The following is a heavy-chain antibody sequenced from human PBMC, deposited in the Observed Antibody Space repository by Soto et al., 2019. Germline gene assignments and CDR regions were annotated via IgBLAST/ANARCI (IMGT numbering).Heavy chain of an antibody. CDR3: ARDQGSHPGD. D-gene: IGHD6-13*01. J-gene: IGHJ4*02. Sequence: QVQLQESGPGLVRPSGTVSLTCAVSGVSISSDNWWSWVRQPPRKALEWIWEIHHSGSTNYNPSLKSRVTMSVVPSKDLFSLTLNSVTAADTAFYYCARDQGSHPGDWGQGTLVSVSS. CDR2: IHHSGST. V-gene: IGHV4-4*02. CDR1: GVSISSDNW.